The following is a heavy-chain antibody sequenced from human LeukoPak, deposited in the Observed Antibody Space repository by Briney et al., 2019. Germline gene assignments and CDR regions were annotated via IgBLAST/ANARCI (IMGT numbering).Heavy chain of an antibody. CDR1: GFTFSSYS. D-gene: IGHD1-26*01. V-gene: IGHV3-21*01. CDR3: ARGSTVLRDAFDI. J-gene: IGHJ3*02. Sequence: GGSLRLSCAASGFTFSSYSMNWGRQAPGKGLEWVSSISSSSSYIYYADSVKGRFTISRDNAKNSLYLQMNSLRAEDTAVYYCARGSTVLRDAFDIWGQGTMVTVSS. CDR2: ISSSSSYI.